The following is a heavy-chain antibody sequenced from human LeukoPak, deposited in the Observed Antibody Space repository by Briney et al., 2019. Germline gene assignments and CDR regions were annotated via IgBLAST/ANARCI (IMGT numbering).Heavy chain of an antibody. V-gene: IGHV4-39*07. CDR1: GGSISSSSYY. D-gene: IGHD6-6*01. Sequence: SETLSLTCTVSGGSISSSSYYWGWIRQPPGKGLEWIGSIYYSGSTYYNPSLKSRVTISVDTSKNQFSLKLSSVTAADTAVYYCARGRGSSMAARPPDYWGQGTLVTVSS. J-gene: IGHJ4*02. CDR2: IYYSGST. CDR3: ARGRGSSMAARPPDY.